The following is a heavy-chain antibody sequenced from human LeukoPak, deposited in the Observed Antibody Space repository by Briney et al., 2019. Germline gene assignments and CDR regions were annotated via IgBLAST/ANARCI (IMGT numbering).Heavy chain of an antibody. CDR3: AKGHSGYYYRSLFDS. CDR2: IRWNSGNI. CDR1: GLNFHNYA. V-gene: IGHV3-9*01. D-gene: IGHD3-22*01. Sequence: GGSLRLSCAASGLNFHNYAMYWVRHPPGKGLEWVSGIRWNSGNIDYADSVKGRFTVSRDNTKISLFLQIDGLRTEDTALYFCAKGHSGYYYRSLFDSWGQGTLVTVSS. J-gene: IGHJ4*02.